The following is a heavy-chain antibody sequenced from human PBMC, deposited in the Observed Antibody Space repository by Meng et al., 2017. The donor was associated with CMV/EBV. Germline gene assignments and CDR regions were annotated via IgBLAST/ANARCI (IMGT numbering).Heavy chain of an antibody. Sequence: ASVKVSCKASGYTFTGYYMHWVRQAPGQGLEWMGWINPNSGGTNYAQKFQGRVTMTRDTSISTAYMELCRLRSDDTAVYYCAREGRSGERGDAFDIWGQGTMVTVSS. CDR2: INPNSGGT. CDR3: AREGRSGERGDAFDI. D-gene: IGHD2-15*01. J-gene: IGHJ3*02. CDR1: GYTFTGYY. V-gene: IGHV1-2*02.